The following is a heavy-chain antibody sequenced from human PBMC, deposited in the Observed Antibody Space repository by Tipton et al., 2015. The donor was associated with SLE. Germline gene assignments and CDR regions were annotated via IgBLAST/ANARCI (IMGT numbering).Heavy chain of an antibody. CDR3: ARDELHGSGTYFNV. CDR1: GYTFINYG. J-gene: IGHJ4*02. D-gene: IGHD3-10*01. CDR2: ISPYNGKT. Sequence: QLVQSGAEVKKPGASVKVSCKASGYTFINYGFSWVRQAPGQGLEWMGWISPYNGKTKYAQKFQGRVTTTTDTSTSTAYMELRSLRSDDTAVYYCARDELHGSGTYFNVWGQGTLVTVSS. V-gene: IGHV1-18*01.